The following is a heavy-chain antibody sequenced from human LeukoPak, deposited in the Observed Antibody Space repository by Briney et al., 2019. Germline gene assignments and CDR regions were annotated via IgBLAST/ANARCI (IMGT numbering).Heavy chain of an antibody. CDR2: IYPGDSDT. V-gene: IGHV5-51*01. Sequence: GESLKISCKGSGYSINNYWIGWVRQMPGKGLEWMGIIYPGDSDTRYSPSFQGQVTISADKSISTAYLQWSSLKASDTAMYYRASFDLGEFFPPHWGQGTLVTVSS. CDR1: GYSINNYW. J-gene: IGHJ4*02. CDR3: ASFDLGEFFPPH. D-gene: IGHD3-16*01.